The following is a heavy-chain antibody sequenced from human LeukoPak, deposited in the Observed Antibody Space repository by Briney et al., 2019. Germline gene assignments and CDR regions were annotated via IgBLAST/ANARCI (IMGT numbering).Heavy chain of an antibody. J-gene: IGHJ6*02. Sequence: HPGGSLRLSCAASGFTFSSYAMSWVRQAPGKGLEWVSAISGSGGSTYYADSVKGRFTISRDNSKSTLYLQMNSLRAEDTAVYYCAKVLIPNYYDSSGPPNYYYGMDVWGQGTTVTVSS. CDR3: AKVLIPNYYDSSGPPNYYYGMDV. V-gene: IGHV3-23*01. CDR2: ISGSGGST. CDR1: GFTFSSYA. D-gene: IGHD3-22*01.